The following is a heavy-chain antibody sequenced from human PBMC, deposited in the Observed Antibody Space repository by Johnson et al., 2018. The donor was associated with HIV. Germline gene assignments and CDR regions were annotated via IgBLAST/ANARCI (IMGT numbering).Heavy chain of an antibody. CDR3: AREKEMTRLGAFDV. CDR1: GFTFSSYA. CDR2: INSDGSST. D-gene: IGHD3-16*01. V-gene: IGHV3-74*03. J-gene: IGHJ3*01. Sequence: LGVSCAASGFTFSSYAMHWVRQAPGKGLEWVSRINSDGSSTTYADSVKGRFTISRDNAKNTLYLQMKTLRAEDTAIYYCAREKEMTRLGAFDVWGQGTVVTVSS.